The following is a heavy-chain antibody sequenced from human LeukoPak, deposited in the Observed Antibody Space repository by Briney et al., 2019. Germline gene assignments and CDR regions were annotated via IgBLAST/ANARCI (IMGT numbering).Heavy chain of an antibody. D-gene: IGHD2-2*01. V-gene: IGHV3-49*04. CDR2: IRSKAYGGTT. CDR3: TRDRPHIVVVPALHYMDV. Sequence: GGSLRLSCAASGFTFGSYAMSWVRQAPGKGLEWVGFIRSKAYGGTTEYAASVKGRFTISRDDSKSIAYLQMNSLKTEDTAVYYCTRDRPHIVVVPALHYMDVWGKGTTVTVSS. CDR1: GFTFGSYA. J-gene: IGHJ6*03.